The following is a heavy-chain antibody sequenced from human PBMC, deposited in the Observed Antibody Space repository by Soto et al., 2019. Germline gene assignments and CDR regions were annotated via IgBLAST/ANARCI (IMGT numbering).Heavy chain of an antibody. CDR3: AKRRGEGYFDY. Sequence: EVQLVESGGGLVQPGGSLRLSCAASGFTFSSYVMSWVRQAPGKGLEWVSAIGGTSGSTYYADSVKGRFAISRDNSKNTVYLQMNSLRADDTAVYYCAKRRGEGYFDYWGQGTLVSVSS. CDR2: IGGTSGST. CDR1: GFTFSSYV. D-gene: IGHD3-16*01. V-gene: IGHV3-23*04. J-gene: IGHJ4*02.